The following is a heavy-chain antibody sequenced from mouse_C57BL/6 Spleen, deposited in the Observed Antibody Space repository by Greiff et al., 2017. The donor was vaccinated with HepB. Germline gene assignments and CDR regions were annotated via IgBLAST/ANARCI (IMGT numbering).Heavy chain of an antibody. CDR3: ARFTTVVARYWYFDV. CDR2: IYPGGGYT. CDR1: GYTFTNYW. V-gene: IGHV1-63*01. J-gene: IGHJ1*03. D-gene: IGHD1-1*01. Sequence: VQLQQSGAELVRPGTSVKMSCKASGYTFTNYWIGWAKQRPGHGLEWIGDIYPGGGYTNYNEKFKGKATLTADKSSSTAYMQFSSLTSEDSAIYYCARFTTVVARYWYFDVWGTGTTVTVAS.